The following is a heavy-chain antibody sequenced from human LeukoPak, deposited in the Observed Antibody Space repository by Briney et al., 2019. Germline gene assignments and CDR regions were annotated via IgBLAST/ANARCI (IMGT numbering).Heavy chain of an antibody. CDR2: IYQSGVT. J-gene: IGHJ3*02. V-gene: IGHV4-61*08. CDR3: ARANHYDYVWGSYRSVAFDI. Sequence: PSETLSLTCSVSGDSMDSRGSYWTWIRQPPGKGLEWIGFIYQSGVTQYNPSLKSRVTISVDTSKNQFSLKLSSVTAADTAVYYCARANHYDYVWGSYRSVAFDIWGQGTMVTVSS. CDR1: GDSMDSRGSY. D-gene: IGHD3-16*02.